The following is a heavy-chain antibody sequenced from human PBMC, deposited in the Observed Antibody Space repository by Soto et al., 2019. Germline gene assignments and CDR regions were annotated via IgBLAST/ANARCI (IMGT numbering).Heavy chain of an antibody. CDR3: AKEGRPRGGGYFDF. V-gene: IGHV3-23*01. D-gene: IGHD3-10*01. Sequence: EVQLLESGGGLVQPGGSLRLSCAASGFTFSSYAMSWVRQAPGQGLAWVSAISGGGGSTYYADSVKGRFTISRDNSKNTLYLHMNSLRAEDTAVYYCAKEGRPRGGGYFDFRGPGTLVTVSS. CDR1: GFTFSSYA. CDR2: ISGGGGST. J-gene: IGHJ4*02.